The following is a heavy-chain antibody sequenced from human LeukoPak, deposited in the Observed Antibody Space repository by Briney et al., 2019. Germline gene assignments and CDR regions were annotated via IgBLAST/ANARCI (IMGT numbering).Heavy chain of an antibody. J-gene: IGHJ6*02. Sequence: ASVKVSCKASGYTFTSYGINWVRQATGQGLEWMGWMNPNSGNTGYAQKFQGRVTMTRNTSISTAYMELSSLRSEDTAVYYCARPTYYYDSSGYYYQFDPQYYYYYGMDVWGQGTTVTVSS. D-gene: IGHD3-22*01. CDR1: GYTFTSYG. CDR3: ARPTYYYDSSGYYYQFDPQYYYYYGMDV. CDR2: MNPNSGNT. V-gene: IGHV1-8*01.